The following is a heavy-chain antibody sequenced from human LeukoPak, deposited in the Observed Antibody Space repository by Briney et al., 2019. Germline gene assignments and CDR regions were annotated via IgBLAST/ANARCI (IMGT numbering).Heavy chain of an antibody. D-gene: IGHD1-26*01. Sequence: GGSLRLSCIASGFLFSSYGMHWIRQAPGKGLEWVAIIWHDGSKTIYSDSVKGRFTVSRDNSKNTLYLQMNSMRGEDTAVYYCAKDKMVEKWDLGDGVDMWGQGTMVTVSS. V-gene: IGHV3-33*06. J-gene: IGHJ3*02. CDR3: AKDKMVEKWDLGDGVDM. CDR1: GFLFSSYG. CDR2: IWHDGSKT.